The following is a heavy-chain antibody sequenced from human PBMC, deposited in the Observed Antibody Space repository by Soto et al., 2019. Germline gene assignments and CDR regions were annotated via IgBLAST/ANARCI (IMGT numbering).Heavy chain of an antibody. Sequence: QVQLQQWGAGLLKPSETLSLTCAVYGGSFSGYYWSWIRQPPGKGLEWIGEINHSGSTNYNPSLKSRVTISVATSKNQFSLKLSSVTAADTAVYYCARGLMGVPAAGAQNDYWGQGTLVTVSS. CDR1: GGSFSGYY. CDR2: INHSGST. V-gene: IGHV4-34*01. CDR3: ARGLMGVPAAGAQNDY. J-gene: IGHJ4*02. D-gene: IGHD2-2*01.